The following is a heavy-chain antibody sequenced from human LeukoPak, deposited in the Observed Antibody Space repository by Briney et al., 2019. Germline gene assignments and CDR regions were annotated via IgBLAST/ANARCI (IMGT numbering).Heavy chain of an antibody. CDR2: IRYDGIAI. CDR1: GFTFSSFG. CDR3: AKGTSGIIAGGHDYYMDV. Sequence: GGSLRLSCAASGFTFSSFGMNWVRQAPGKGLEWVTFIRYDGIAIQYADSVKGRFTISRDNSKNALYLQMISLRPEDTAVYFCAKGTSGIIAGGHDYYMDVWGKGTAITISS. V-gene: IGHV3-30*02. D-gene: IGHD6-13*01. J-gene: IGHJ6*03.